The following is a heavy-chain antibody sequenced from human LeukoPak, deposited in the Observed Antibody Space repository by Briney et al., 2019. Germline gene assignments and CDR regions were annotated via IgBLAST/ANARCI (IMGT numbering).Heavy chain of an antibody. CDR1: GGSITGYY. J-gene: IGHJ4*02. CDR3: ARAVTASASGSYYFDY. Sequence: PSETLSLTCTVSGGSITGYYWSWIRQPPGKGLEWIGYIYYSGSTNYNPSLKSRVTISVDTSKNQFSLKLSSVTAADTAVYYCARAVTASASGSYYFDYWGQGTLVTVSS. CDR2: IYYSGST. D-gene: IGHD1-26*01. V-gene: IGHV4-59*01.